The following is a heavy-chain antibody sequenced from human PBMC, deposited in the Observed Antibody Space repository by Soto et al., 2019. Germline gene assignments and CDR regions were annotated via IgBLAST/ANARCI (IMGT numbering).Heavy chain of an antibody. CDR1: GGSISSGGYS. Sequence: PSETLSLTCAVSGGSISSGGYSWSWIRQPPGKGLEWIGYIYHSGSTYYNPSLKSRVTISVDRSKNQFSLKLSSVTAADTAVYYCARERGLTMVRGVMRWFDPWGQGTLVTVSS. J-gene: IGHJ5*02. CDR2: IYHSGST. CDR3: ARERGLTMVRGVMRWFDP. V-gene: IGHV4-30-2*01. D-gene: IGHD3-10*01.